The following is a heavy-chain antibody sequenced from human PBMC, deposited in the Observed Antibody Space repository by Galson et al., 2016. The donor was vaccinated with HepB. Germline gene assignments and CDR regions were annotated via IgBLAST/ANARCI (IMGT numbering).Heavy chain of an antibody. CDR2: FDPEDGDT. Sequence: VKVSCKVSGYTLTELSMHWVRQAPGKGLEWMGGFDPEDGDTIYAQKFQGRVTMTEDKSTDTAYMEVSTLTSEDTAVYYCASNTVAGHDFWGQGTLVTVSS. CDR3: ASNTVAGHDF. CDR1: GYTLTELS. J-gene: IGHJ4*02. D-gene: IGHD5-12*01. V-gene: IGHV1-24*01.